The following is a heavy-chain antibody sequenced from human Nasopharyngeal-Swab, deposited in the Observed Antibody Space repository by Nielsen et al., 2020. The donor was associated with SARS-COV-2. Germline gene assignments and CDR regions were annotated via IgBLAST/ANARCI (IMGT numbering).Heavy chain of an antibody. CDR2: IYPGDSDT. D-gene: IGHD5-24*01. CDR1: GSSFTSYS. Sequence: GESLQISCTGSGSSFTSYSIGWVRQMPGKGLEWMGIIYPGDSDTRYSPSFQGQVTISADKSISTVYLQWSSLKASDTAMYYCARQEEMATIWDYWGQGTLVTVSS. CDR3: ARQEEMATIWDY. V-gene: IGHV5-51*01. J-gene: IGHJ4*02.